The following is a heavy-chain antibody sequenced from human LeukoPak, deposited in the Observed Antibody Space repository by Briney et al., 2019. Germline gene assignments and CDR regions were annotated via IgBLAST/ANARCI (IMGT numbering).Heavy chain of an antibody. CDR1: GFTFSSYS. D-gene: IGHD6-13*01. CDR3: ATNKYPGIAAAAKEDY. Sequence: PGGSLRLSCAASGFTFSSYSMNWVRQAPGKGLEWVSSISSSSSYIYYADSVKGRFTISRDNAKNSLYLQMSSLRAEDTAVYYCATNKYPGIAAAAKEDYWGQGTLVTVSS. J-gene: IGHJ4*02. CDR2: ISSSSSYI. V-gene: IGHV3-21*01.